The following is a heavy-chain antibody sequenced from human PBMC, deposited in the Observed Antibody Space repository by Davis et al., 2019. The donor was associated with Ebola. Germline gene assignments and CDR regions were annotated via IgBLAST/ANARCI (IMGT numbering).Heavy chain of an antibody. CDR2: IYYSGST. J-gene: IGHJ4*02. CDR1: GGSISSSNW. V-gene: IGHV4-61*01. CDR3: ARARRSGYDSVY. D-gene: IGHD5-12*01. Sequence: MPSETLSLTCAVSGGSISSSNWWSWIRQPPGKGLEWIGYIYYSGSTNYNPSLKSRVTISVDTSKNQFSLKLSSVTAADTAVYYCARARRSGYDSVYWGQGTLVTVSS.